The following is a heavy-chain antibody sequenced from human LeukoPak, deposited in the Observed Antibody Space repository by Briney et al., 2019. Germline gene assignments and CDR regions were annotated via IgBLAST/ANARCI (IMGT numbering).Heavy chain of an antibody. Sequence: PGGSLRLSCAASGFNFNTCWMSWVRQAPGKGLEWVAFIRYDGSNKYYADSVKGRFTISRDNSKNTLYLQMNSLRAEDTAVYYCVQNRGYCSGGSCPALFDYWGQGTLVTVSS. CDR1: GFNFNTCW. D-gene: IGHD2-15*01. J-gene: IGHJ4*02. V-gene: IGHV3-30*02. CDR2: IRYDGSNK. CDR3: VQNRGYCSGGSCPALFDY.